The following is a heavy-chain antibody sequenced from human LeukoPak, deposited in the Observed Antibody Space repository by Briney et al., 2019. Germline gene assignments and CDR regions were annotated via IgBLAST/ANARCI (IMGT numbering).Heavy chain of an antibody. V-gene: IGHV4-59*01. CDR1: GGSISSDY. CDR3: ARGGAVAAAGLQY. CDR2: IYYSGST. Sequence: SETLSLTCTVSGGSISSDYWSWIRQPPGKGLEWIGYIYYSGSTNYNPSLKSRVTISVDTSKNQFSLKLNSVTAADTAVYYCARGGAVAAAGLQYWGQGTLITVSS. D-gene: IGHD6-13*01. J-gene: IGHJ4*02.